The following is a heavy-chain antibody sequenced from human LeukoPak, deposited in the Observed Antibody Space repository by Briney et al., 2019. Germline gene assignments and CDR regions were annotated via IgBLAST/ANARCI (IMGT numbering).Heavy chain of an antibody. D-gene: IGHD5-18*01. J-gene: IGHJ4*02. CDR3: AADPDTTMAFDC. Sequence: SVKVSCKASGFTFTSSSIQWIRQARGQRLEWIGWIVGDSTDTYYAQRFQERVTIARDMSTSTAYLELSSLRSEDTAVYYCAADPDTTMAFDCWGQGTMVTVSS. CDR1: GFTFTSSS. V-gene: IGHV1-58*02. CDR2: IVGDSTDT.